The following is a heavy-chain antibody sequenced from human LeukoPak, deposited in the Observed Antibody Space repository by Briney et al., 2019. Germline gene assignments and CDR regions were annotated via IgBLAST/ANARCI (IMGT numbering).Heavy chain of an antibody. CDR3: ARDRFEIAAAGTLLFDY. Sequence: GGSLRLSCAASGFTFSSYSMNWVRQAPGKGLEWVSSISSSSSHIYYADSVKGRFTISRDNAKNSLYLQMNSLRAEDTAVYYCARDRFEIAAAGTLLFDYWGQGTLVTVSS. CDR1: GFTFSSYS. V-gene: IGHV3-21*01. CDR2: ISSSSSHI. J-gene: IGHJ4*02. D-gene: IGHD6-13*01.